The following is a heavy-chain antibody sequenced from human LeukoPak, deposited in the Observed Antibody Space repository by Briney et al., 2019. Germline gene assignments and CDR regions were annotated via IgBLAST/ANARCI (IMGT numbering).Heavy chain of an antibody. Sequence: PSETLSLTCAVYGGSFSGYYWSWIRQPPGKGLEWIGEINHSGSTNYNPSLKSRVTISVDTSKNQSSLKLSSVTAADTAVYYCARRSRFGEFAYFDYCGQGTLVTVSS. CDR3: ARRSRFGEFAYFDY. CDR1: GGSFSGYY. CDR2: INHSGST. V-gene: IGHV4-34*01. J-gene: IGHJ4*02. D-gene: IGHD3-10*01.